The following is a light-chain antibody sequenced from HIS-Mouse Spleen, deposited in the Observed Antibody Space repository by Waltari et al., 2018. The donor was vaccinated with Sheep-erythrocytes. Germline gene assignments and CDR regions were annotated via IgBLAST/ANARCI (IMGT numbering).Light chain of an antibody. J-gene: IGKJ4*01. CDR1: QDISNH. V-gene: IGKV1-33*01. CDR3: QQYDNLLT. Sequence: IQMIQSPSSLSASVGARATITCQASQDISNHLNWYQQKPGKAPKLLIYDASNLETGVPSRFSGSGSGTDFTFTISSLQPEDIATYYCQQYDNLLTFGGGTKVEIK. CDR2: DAS.